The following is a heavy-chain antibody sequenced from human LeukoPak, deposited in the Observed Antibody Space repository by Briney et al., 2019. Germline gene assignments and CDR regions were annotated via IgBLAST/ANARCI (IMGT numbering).Heavy chain of an antibody. D-gene: IGHD5-12*01. CDR1: GYTFTSYG. CDR2: ISAYNGNT. CDR3: ARAYSGYDKDGLGYY. Sequence: GASVKVSCTASGYTFTSYGISWVRQAPGQGLEWMGWISAYNGNTNYAQKLQGRVTMTTDTSTSTAYMELRSLRSDDTAVYYCARAYSGYDKDGLGYYWGQGTLVTVSS. J-gene: IGHJ4*02. V-gene: IGHV1-18*01.